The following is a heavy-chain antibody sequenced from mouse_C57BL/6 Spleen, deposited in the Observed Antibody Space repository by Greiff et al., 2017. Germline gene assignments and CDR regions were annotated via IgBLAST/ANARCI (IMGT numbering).Heavy chain of an antibody. CDR2: IYPRSGNT. J-gene: IGHJ4*01. V-gene: IGHV1-81*01. CDR3: ARVYYYDGDYYAVDY. CDR1: GYTFTSYG. D-gene: IGHD1-1*01. Sequence: VQLQQSGAELARPGASVKLSCKASGYTFTSYGISWVKQRTGQGLEWIGEIYPRSGNTYYNEKFKGKATLTADKSSSTAYMELRSLTSEDSAVYFCARVYYYDGDYYAVDYWGQGTSVTVSS.